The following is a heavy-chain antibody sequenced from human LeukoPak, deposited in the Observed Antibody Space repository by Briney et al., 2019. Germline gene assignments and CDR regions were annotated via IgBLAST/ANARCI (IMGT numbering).Heavy chain of an antibody. CDR3: ARAGAPDFDWLFNWFDP. Sequence: PSETLSLTCTVSGGSISSSSYYWGWIRQPPGKGLEWIGSIYYSGSTYYNPSLKSRVTILVDTSKNQFSLKLSSVTAADTAVYYCARAGAPDFDWLFNWFDPWGQGTLVTVSS. CDR2: IYYSGST. D-gene: IGHD3-9*01. J-gene: IGHJ5*02. V-gene: IGHV4-39*07. CDR1: GGSISSSSYY.